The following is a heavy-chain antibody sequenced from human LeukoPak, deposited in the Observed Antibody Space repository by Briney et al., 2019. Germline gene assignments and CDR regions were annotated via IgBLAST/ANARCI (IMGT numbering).Heavy chain of an antibody. D-gene: IGHD3-22*01. CDR1: GFTVSRNY. J-gene: IGHJ4*02. CDR3: ARYTSGYSTYFDY. CDR2: MYSGGST. V-gene: IGHV3-66*01. Sequence: PGGSLRLSCAASGFTVSRNYMSWVRQAPGKGLEWVSIMYSGGSTYYADSVKGRFTISRDNSKNTLYLQMNSLRAEDTAVYYCARYTSGYSTYFDYWGQGTLATVSS.